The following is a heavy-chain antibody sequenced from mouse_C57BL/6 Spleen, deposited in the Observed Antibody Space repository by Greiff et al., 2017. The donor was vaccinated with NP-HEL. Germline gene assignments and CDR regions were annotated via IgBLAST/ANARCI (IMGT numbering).Heavy chain of an antibody. Sequence: VKLQESGAELVKPGASVKISCKASGYAFSSYWMNWVKQRPGKGLEWIGQIYPGDGDTNYNGKFKGKATLTADKSSSTAYMQLSSLTSEDSAVYFCARGDYGSSWDYWGQGTSVTVSS. CDR2: IYPGDGDT. D-gene: IGHD1-1*01. J-gene: IGHJ4*01. CDR3: ARGDYGSSWDY. CDR1: GYAFSSYW. V-gene: IGHV1-80*01.